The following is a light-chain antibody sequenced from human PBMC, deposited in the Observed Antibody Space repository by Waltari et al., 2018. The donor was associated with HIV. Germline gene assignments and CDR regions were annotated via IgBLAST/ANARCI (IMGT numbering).Light chain of an antibody. J-gene: IGLJ2*01. CDR3: QTWGTGIVV. CDR1: SGHSSDV. Sequence: QLVLTQSPSASASLGASVKLTCTLSSGHSSDVIAWNQQQPKKGPRYLMKLNSDGSHFKGDGIPDRFSGSSSGAERYLTISSLQSEDEADYYCQTWGTGIVVFGGGTKLTVL. V-gene: IGLV4-69*01. CDR2: LNSDGSH.